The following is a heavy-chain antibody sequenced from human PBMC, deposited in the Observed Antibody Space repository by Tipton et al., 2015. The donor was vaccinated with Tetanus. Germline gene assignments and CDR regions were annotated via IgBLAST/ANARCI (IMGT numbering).Heavy chain of an antibody. Sequence: SLRLSCAASGFTFTRYAMHWVRQAPGKGLEWVAVITFDGKTKYYADSVKGRFTLSRDNSQNTLYLEMNSLRLEDTAVYYCARVKSTTDGSDTWGQGTRVTVAS. J-gene: IGHJ4*02. CDR3: ARVKSTTDGSDT. V-gene: IGHV3-30*04. CDR2: ITFDGKTK. D-gene: IGHD5-24*01. CDR1: GFTFTRYA.